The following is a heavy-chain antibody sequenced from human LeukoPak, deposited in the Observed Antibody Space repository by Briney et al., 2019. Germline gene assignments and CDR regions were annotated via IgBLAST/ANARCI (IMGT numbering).Heavy chain of an antibody. Sequence: GASVKVSCKASGGTFSSYGISWVRQAPGQGLEWMGGIIPIFGTANYAQKFQGRVTITADESTSTAYMELSSLRSEDTAVYYCARTTTSVFGYGMDVWGQGTTVTVSS. CDR3: ARTTTSVFGYGMDV. D-gene: IGHD3-10*02. J-gene: IGHJ6*02. CDR2: IIPIFGTA. V-gene: IGHV1-69*13. CDR1: GGTFSSYG.